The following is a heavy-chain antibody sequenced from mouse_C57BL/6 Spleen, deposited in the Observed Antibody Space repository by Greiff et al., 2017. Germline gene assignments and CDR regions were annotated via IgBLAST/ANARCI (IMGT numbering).Heavy chain of an antibody. CDR1: GYTFTSYW. CDR3: ARPETGGGLRFDY. CDR2: INPSSGYS. V-gene: IGHV1-7*01. Sequence: VQLQQSGAELAKPGASVKLSCKASGYTFTSYWMHWVKQRPGQGLEWIGYINPSSGYSKYNQKFKDKATLTADKSSITAYMQLSSLTYEDSAVYYCARPETGGGLRFDYWGQGTTLTVSS. D-gene: IGHD4-1*01. J-gene: IGHJ2*01.